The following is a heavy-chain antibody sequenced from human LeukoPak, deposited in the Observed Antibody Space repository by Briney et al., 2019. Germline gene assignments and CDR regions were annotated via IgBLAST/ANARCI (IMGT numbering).Heavy chain of an antibody. CDR2: IYYSGST. D-gene: IGHD6-19*01. J-gene: IGHJ4*02. V-gene: IGHV4-59*08. Sequence: PSETLSLNCAVSGGAIRNYYWSWIRQPPGKGLDWIGYIYYSGSTNYNPALKSRGTISVDTSRNQFSLKLSTVTAADAAVYYCARHEKSSGWYYDYWGQGTLVTVSA. CDR3: ARHEKSSGWYYDY. CDR1: GGAIRNYY.